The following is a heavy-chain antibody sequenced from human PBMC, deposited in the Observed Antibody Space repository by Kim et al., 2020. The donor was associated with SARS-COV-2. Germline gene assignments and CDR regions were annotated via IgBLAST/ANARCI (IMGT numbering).Heavy chain of an antibody. CDR1: GYTLTELS. V-gene: IGHV1-24*01. Sequence: ASVKVSCKVSGYTLTELSMHWVRQAPGKGLEWMGGFDPEDGETIYAQKFQGRVTMTEDTSTDTAYMELSSLRSEDTAVYYCATAQGYDPAFDYWGQGTLVTVSS. CDR3: ATAQGYDPAFDY. J-gene: IGHJ4*02. D-gene: IGHD5-12*01. CDR2: FDPEDGET.